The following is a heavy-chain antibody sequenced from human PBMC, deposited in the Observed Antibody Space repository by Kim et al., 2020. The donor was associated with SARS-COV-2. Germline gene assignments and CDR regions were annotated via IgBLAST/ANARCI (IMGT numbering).Heavy chain of an antibody. CDR1: GFTFSSYG. CDR2: ISYDGSNK. CDR3: AKEGGSYSATIDY. J-gene: IGHJ4*02. Sequence: GGSLRLSCAASGFTFSSYGMHWVRQAPGKGLEWVAVISYDGSNKYYADSVKGRFTISRDNSKNTLYLQMNSLRAEDTAVYYCAKEGGSYSATIDYWGQGTLVTVSS. D-gene: IGHD1-26*01. V-gene: IGHV3-30*18.